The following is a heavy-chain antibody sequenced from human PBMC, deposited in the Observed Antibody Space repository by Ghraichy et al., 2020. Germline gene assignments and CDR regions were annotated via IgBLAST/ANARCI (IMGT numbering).Heavy chain of an antibody. Sequence: ASVKLSCRASGYTSTIYAVNGVRQAPGHGLEWMGWMNSNTGKTGYALKFQGRVALAKNSSTSTGYMELTRLTFDDTAMYYCARGRRRNSYYNMDVWGQGTTVTVAS. CDR1: GYTSTIYA. J-gene: IGHJ6*02. CDR2: MNSNTGKT. V-gene: IGHV1-8*01. CDR3: ARGRRRNSYYNMDV. D-gene: IGHD3-10*01.